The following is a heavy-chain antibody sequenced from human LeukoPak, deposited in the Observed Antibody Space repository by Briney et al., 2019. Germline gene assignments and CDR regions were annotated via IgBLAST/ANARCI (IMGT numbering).Heavy chain of an antibody. CDR3: SRENGAFSPFGY. Sequence: SGTLSLTCGVSGGSITSTNWWSWVRPPPGQGLEWIGEISLSGLTNYNPSLKSRVTMALDKSKNHLSLNLTSVTAADTAVYYCSRENGAFSPFGYWGQGTLVTVPS. J-gene: IGHJ4*02. V-gene: IGHV4-4*02. CDR2: ISLSGLT. CDR1: GGSITSTNW. D-gene: IGHD2-8*01.